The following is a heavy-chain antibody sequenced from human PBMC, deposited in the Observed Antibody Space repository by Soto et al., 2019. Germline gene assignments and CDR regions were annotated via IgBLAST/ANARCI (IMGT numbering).Heavy chain of an antibody. J-gene: IGHJ4*02. V-gene: IGHV4-59*08. D-gene: IGHD6-13*01. CDR1: GGSISTYY. CDR3: ARHSSSWPIFDY. Sequence: SETLSLTCTVSGGSISTYYWSWIRQPPGKGLEWIAYIYYSGSTNYNPSLKSRVTISVDTSKNQFSLKLSSVTAAGTAVYYCARHSSSWPIFDYWGQGTLVTVSS. CDR2: IYYSGST.